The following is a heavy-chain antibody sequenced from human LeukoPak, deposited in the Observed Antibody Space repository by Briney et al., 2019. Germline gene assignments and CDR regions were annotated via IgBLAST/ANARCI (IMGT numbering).Heavy chain of an antibody. D-gene: IGHD3-22*01. CDR1: GYTFTGYY. CDR3: ARINYDSSGAKYYFDY. CDR2: INPNSGGT. J-gene: IGHJ4*02. V-gene: IGHV1-2*02. Sequence: VASVTVSCKASGYTFTGYYMHWVRQAPGQGLEWMGWINPNSGGTNYAQKFQGRVTMTRDTSISTAYMELSRLRSDDTAVYYCARINYDSSGAKYYFDYWGQGTLVTVSS.